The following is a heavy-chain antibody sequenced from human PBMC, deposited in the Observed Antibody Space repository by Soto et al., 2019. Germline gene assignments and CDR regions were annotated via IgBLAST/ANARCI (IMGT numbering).Heavy chain of an antibody. D-gene: IGHD3-10*01. J-gene: IGHJ4*02. V-gene: IGHV1-69*02. CDR1: GDTFSFYS. CDR2: VNPILSLS. CDR3: ATSYGSGYRAFDY. Sequence: QVQLVQSGAEVKRPGSSVKVSCKASGDTFSFYSINWVRQAPGLGLEWMGRVNPILSLSNYAQRFQGRVTTTADKSTSTAYMVISSLISEDTAIYYCATSYGSGYRAFDYWGQGAQVIVSS.